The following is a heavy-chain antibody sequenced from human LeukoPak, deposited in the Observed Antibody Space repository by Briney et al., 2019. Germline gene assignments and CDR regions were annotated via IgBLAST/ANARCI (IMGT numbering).Heavy chain of an antibody. CDR1: GGSISGSDYS. CDR2: IYYSGDT. D-gene: IGHD4-23*01. J-gene: IGHJ4*02. CDR3: ARGSDYGGNPPY. V-gene: IGHV4-39*02. Sequence: SETLSLTCTVSGGSISGSDYSWGWIRQPPGKGLEYIGSIYYSGDTYYNPSLKSRVTISVDTSTFSLKVRSVTATDTAVYYCARGSDYGGNPPYWGQGTLVTVSS.